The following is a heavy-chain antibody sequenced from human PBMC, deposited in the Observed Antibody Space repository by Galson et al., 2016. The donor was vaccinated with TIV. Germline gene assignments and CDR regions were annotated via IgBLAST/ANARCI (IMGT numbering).Heavy chain of an antibody. D-gene: IGHD2/OR15-2a*01. CDR2: IHPQNGGA. CDR1: GYSFTVYR. J-gene: IGHJ3*02. V-gene: IGHV1-2*02. CDR3: TRGGGDAYTFDAFDI. Sequence: SVKVSCKASGYSFTVYRVHWVRQAPGQGLEWMGWIHPQNGGANYATKFQGRVTLTRDTSISTVYMELRRLKSDDTAVYFCTRGGGDAYTFDAFDIWGQGTMVTVSS.